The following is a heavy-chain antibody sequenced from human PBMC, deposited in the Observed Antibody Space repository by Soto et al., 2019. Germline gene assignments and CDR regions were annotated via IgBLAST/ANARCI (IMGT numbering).Heavy chain of an antibody. CDR1: GFIINNYW. CDR2: ISADGNTI. Sequence: PGGSLRLSCAASGFIINNYWMHWVRQTPGKGLEWVSRISADGNTINYADSVRGRFTISRDNAKNTLFLQLNSLTAEDTAVYYCTRVVVGSAGEFDYWGQGTLVTVSS. V-gene: IGHV3-74*01. D-gene: IGHD1-26*01. J-gene: IGHJ4*02. CDR3: TRVVVGSAGEFDY.